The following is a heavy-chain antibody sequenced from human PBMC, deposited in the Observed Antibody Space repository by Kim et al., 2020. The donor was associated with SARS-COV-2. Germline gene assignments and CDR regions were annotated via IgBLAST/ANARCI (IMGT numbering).Heavy chain of an antibody. D-gene: IGHD1-1*01. CDR1: GGSLSGYY. V-gene: IGHV4-34*01. Sequence: SETLSLTCGVYGGSLSGYYWSWIRQPPGKGLEWIGEINHSGTTSYNPSLKSRVTISADTSTQLSLKLRSVSAADTAVYYCTMRSLGTGNPGFWGQGTRVT. CDR2: INHSGTT. CDR3: TMRSLGTGNPGF. J-gene: IGHJ1*01.